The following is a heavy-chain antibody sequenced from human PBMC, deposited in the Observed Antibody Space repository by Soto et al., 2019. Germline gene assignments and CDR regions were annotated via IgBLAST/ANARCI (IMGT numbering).Heavy chain of an antibody. CDR2: IDASGNT. CDR1: VDSITTYY. D-gene: IGHD6-13*01. CDR3: ARYSNNWFQTEGMDV. Sequence: SETLSLTCTVSVDSITTYYWSWIRQPAGKGLEWIGRIDASGNTNYNPSLNSRVTMSIDTSRKQFSLKLTSVTAADTAIYYCARYSNNWFQTEGMDVWGQGTTVTVSS. J-gene: IGHJ6*02. V-gene: IGHV4-4*07.